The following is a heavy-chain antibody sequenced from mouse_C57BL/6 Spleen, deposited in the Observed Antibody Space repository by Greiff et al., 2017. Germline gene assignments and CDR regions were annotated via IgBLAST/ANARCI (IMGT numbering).Heavy chain of an antibody. CDR1: GYTFTDYY. Sequence: EVQLQQSGPELVKPGASVKISCKASGYTFTDYYMNWVKQSHGKSLEWIGDINPNNGGTSYNQKFKGKATLTVDKSSSTAYMELRSLTSEDSAVYYCARRREDYDDYAMDYWGQGTSVTVSS. CDR2: INPNNGGT. D-gene: IGHD2-4*01. V-gene: IGHV1-26*01. CDR3: ARRREDYDDYAMDY. J-gene: IGHJ4*01.